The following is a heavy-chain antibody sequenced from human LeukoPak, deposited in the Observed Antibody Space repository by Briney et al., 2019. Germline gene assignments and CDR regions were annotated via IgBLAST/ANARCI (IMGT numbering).Heavy chain of an antibody. J-gene: IGHJ4*02. CDR3: ARGLAATFRL. CDR2: IYYSGST. D-gene: IGHD2-15*01. CDR1: GGSISSGGYY. V-gene: IGHV4-31*03. Sequence: ASETLSLTCTVSGGSISSGGYYWSWIRQHLGKGLEWIGYIYYSGSTYYNPSLKSRVTISVDTSKNQFSLKLSSVTAADTAVYYCARGLAATFRLWGQGTLVTVSS.